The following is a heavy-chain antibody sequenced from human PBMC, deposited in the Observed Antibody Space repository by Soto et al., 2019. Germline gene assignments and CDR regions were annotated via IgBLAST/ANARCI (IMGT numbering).Heavy chain of an antibody. V-gene: IGHV3-7*05. CDR3: AGGIFWESAL. CDR2: IEQDGTEK. Sequence: EVQLVESGGGLVQPWGTLRLSCDASGFSFGDYWMTWVRQAPGKGLEWVANIEQDGTEKNYVDSVKGRFTISRDNARNSLYLQMNSLRVADTAVYFCAGGIFWESALWGPGNHVTVSS. CDR1: GFSFGDYW. D-gene: IGHD3-10*02. J-gene: IGHJ4*02.